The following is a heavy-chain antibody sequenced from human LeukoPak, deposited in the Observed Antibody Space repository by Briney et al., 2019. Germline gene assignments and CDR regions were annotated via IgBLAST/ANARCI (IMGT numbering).Heavy chain of an antibody. J-gene: IGHJ6*01. CDR2: IDSDGFIT. CDR3: ARSPYSNPYYYYWAAG. V-gene: IGHV3-74*01. Sequence: GRSLRLSCAASGFTFSSYWMHWVREAPGKGLVWVSRIDSDGFITNYADSVKGRFTISRDNAKNTLYLQMNSLRAEDTAVYYCARSPYSNPYYYYWAAGWRQGTTATVSS. D-gene: IGHD4-11*01. CDR1: GFTFSSYW.